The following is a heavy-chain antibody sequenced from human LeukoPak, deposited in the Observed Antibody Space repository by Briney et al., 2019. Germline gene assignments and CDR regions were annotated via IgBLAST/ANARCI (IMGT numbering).Heavy chain of an antibody. J-gene: IGHJ6*03. CDR3: AKALTKATDYMDV. CDR1: GFTFSSYA. V-gene: IGHV3-23*01. Sequence: GGSLRLSCAASGFTFSSYAMSWVRQAPGKWLEWVSAISGSGGSTYYADSVKGRFTISRDNSKNTLYLQMNSLRAEDTAVYYCAKALTKATDYMDVWGKGTTVTVSS. CDR2: ISGSGGST. D-gene: IGHD2-2*01.